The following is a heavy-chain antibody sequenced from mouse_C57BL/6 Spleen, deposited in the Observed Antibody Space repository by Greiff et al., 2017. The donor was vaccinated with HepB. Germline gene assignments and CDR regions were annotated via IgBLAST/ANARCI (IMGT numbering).Heavy chain of an antibody. Sequence: QVQLQQPGAELVRPGSSVKLSCKASGYTFTSYWMHWVKQRPIQGLEWIGNIDPSDSETHYNQKFKDKATLTVDKSSSTAYMQLSSLTSEDSAVYYCARSEQLRLPYYFDYWGQVTTLTVSS. CDR1: GYTFTSYW. V-gene: IGHV1-52*01. J-gene: IGHJ2*01. CDR2: IDPSDSET. D-gene: IGHD3-2*02. CDR3: ARSEQLRLPYYFDY.